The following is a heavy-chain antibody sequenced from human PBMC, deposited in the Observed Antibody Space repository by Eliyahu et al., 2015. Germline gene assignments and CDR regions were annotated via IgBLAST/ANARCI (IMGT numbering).Heavy chain of an antibody. J-gene: IGHJ4*02. D-gene: IGHD4-17*01. CDR1: EFTVSSNY. V-gene: IGHV3-53*01. CDR3: ARGRYGDYGLDY. Sequence: EVQLXXSGGGXIQPGGSLXLSCAASEFTVSSNYMSWVRQAPGKGLEWXSVIYDGGSIYYADSVKGRFTIFGDSSENTLYLQMNSLIAEDTAVYXCARGRYGDYGLDYWGQGXLVTVSS. CDR2: IYDGGSI.